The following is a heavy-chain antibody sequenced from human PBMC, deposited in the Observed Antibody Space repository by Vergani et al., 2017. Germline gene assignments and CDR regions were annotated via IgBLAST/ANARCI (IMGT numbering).Heavy chain of an antibody. V-gene: IGHV3-33*01. CDR1: GFTFGSIG. CDR2: IWYDGRNK. D-gene: IGHD3-3*01. CDR3: ARDLRLMYNRFDP. Sequence: QVHLVESGGGVVQPGRSLRLSCAASGFTFGSIGMHWVRQAPGKGLEWVAGIWYDGRNKQYADSVKGRFTVSRDNSQSTLYLQMNRLRDEDTAMYYCARDLRLMYNRFDPWGQGTLVTVSS. J-gene: IGHJ5*02.